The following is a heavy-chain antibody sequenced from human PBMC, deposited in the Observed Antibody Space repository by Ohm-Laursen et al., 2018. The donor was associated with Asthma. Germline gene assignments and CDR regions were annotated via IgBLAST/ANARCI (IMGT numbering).Heavy chain of an antibody. CDR2: IYYSGST. Sequence: SQTLSLTCTVSGGSISSGDYYWSWIRQPPGKGLEWIGYIYYSGSTYYNPSLKSRVTISVDTSKNQFSLKLSSVTAADTAVYYCASLTYYCDSSGYFPYYFDYWGQGTLVTVSS. V-gene: IGHV4-30-4*01. D-gene: IGHD3-22*01. CDR1: GGSISSGDYY. J-gene: IGHJ4*02. CDR3: ASLTYYCDSSGYFPYYFDY.